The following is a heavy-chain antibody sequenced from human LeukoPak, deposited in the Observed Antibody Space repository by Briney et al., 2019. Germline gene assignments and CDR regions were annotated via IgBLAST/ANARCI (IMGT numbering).Heavy chain of an antibody. V-gene: IGHV3-11*06. J-gene: IGHJ4*02. Sequence: PGGSLRLSCAASGFTFSDYYMSWIRQAPGKGLEWVSYISSSSSYTNYADSVRGRLTISRDNAKNSLYLQMNGLRAEDTAVYYCARDARRSEEARTNYFDYWGQGTLVTVSS. CDR3: ARDARRSEEARTNYFDY. CDR2: ISSSSSYT. D-gene: IGHD1-14*01. CDR1: GFTFSDYY.